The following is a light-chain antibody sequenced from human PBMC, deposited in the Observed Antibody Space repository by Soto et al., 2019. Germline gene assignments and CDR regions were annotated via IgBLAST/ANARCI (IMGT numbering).Light chain of an antibody. Sequence: SVVTQPASLSGSPGQSITISCPGTSSDVGSYNLVSWYKQHPGKAPKLMIYEGSKRPSGVSNRFSGSKSGNTASLTISGLQAEDEADYYCCSYAGSSLYVFGTGTKVTVL. V-gene: IGLV2-23*01. CDR2: EGS. J-gene: IGLJ1*01. CDR3: CSYAGSSLYV. CDR1: SSDVGSYNL.